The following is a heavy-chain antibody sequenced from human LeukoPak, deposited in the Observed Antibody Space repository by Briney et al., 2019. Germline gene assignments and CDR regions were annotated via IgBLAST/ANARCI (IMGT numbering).Heavy chain of an antibody. CDR2: IYYSGST. V-gene: IGHV4-38-2*02. CDR3: ARDPYYDYVWGSYRPYYFDY. CDR1: GYSISSGYY. Sequence: SETLSLTCTVSGYSISSGYYWGWIRQPPGKGLEWIGSIYYSGSTYYNPSLKSRVTISVDTSKNQFSLKLSSVTAADTAVYYCARDPYYDYVWGSYRPYYFDYWGQGTLVTVSS. J-gene: IGHJ4*02. D-gene: IGHD3-16*02.